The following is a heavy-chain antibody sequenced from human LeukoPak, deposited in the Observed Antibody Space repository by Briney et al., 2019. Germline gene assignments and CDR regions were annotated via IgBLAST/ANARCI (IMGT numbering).Heavy chain of an antibody. J-gene: IGHJ4*02. CDR2: INHSGST. V-gene: IGHV4-34*01. D-gene: IGHD6-25*01. Sequence: PSETLSLTCTVSGGSISGYYWNWIRQPPGKGLEWIGEINHSGSTNYNPSLKSRVTISIDTSKNQFSLNVYSVTAADTAVYYCARGGLAAAASDFWGQGTLVTVSS. CDR1: GGSISGYY. CDR3: ARGGLAAAASDF.